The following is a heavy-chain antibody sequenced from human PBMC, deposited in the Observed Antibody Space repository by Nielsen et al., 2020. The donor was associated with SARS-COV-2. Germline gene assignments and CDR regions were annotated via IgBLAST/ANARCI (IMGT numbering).Heavy chain of an antibody. Sequence: ASVKVSCKASGYTFTSYDINWVRQATGQGLEWMGWMNPNSGNTGYAQKFQGRVTMTRNTSISTAYMELSSLRSEDTAVYYCAEQKYSSSWYGGIWFDPWGQGTLVTVSS. V-gene: IGHV1-8*01. CDR2: MNPNSGNT. D-gene: IGHD6-13*01. J-gene: IGHJ5*02. CDR1: GYTFTSYD. CDR3: AEQKYSSSWYGGIWFDP.